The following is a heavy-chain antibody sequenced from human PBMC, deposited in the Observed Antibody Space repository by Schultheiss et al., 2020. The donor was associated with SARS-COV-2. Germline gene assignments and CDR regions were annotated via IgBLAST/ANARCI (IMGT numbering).Heavy chain of an antibody. CDR1: GYTFTSYY. CDR3: ARDLQASVGYRPRDWFDP. V-gene: IGHV1-2*02. J-gene: IGHJ5*02. CDR2: INPSGGDT. D-gene: IGHD1-26*01. Sequence: ASVKVSCKASGYTFTSYYMHWVRQAPGQGLEWMGIINPSGGDTNEAQRFQGRVTMTRDTSISTAYMALNRLTSDDTAVYYCARDLQASVGYRPRDWFDPWGQGTLVTVSS.